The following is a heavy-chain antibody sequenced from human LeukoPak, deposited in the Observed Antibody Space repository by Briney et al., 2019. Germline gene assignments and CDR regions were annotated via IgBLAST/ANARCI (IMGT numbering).Heavy chain of an antibody. J-gene: IGHJ3*02. V-gene: IGHV4-59*10. CDR2: IHTSGNT. Sequence: SETLSLTCAVYGGSFSGYYWSWIRQPAGKGLEWIGRIHTSGNTNQNPSLKSRVTMSVDTSKNQLSLNLSSLTAADTAVYYRARAEIVGRAFDIWGQGTMVTVSS. D-gene: IGHD3-22*01. CDR1: GGSFSGYY. CDR3: ARAEIVGRAFDI.